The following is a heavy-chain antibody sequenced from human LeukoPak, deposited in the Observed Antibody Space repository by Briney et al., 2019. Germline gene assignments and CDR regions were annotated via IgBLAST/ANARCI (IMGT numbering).Heavy chain of an antibody. D-gene: IGHD3-9*01. CDR1: GFTFSSYA. CDR2: ISSNGGST. Sequence: PGGSLRLSCAASGFTFSSYAMHWVRQAPGKGLEYVSAISSNGGSTYYANSVKGRFTISRDNSKNTLYLQMGSLRAEDMAVYYCAREILRYFDWDMGFDYWGQGTLVTVSS. V-gene: IGHV3-64*01. CDR3: AREILRYFDWDMGFDY. J-gene: IGHJ4*02.